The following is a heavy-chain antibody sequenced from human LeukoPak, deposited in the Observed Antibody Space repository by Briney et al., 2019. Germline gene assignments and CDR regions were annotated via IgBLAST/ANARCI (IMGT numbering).Heavy chain of an antibody. CDR1: GFTFSDYY. CDR2: ISTTGSNK. CDR3: ARDRVIAAITLGRGFLRSMDY. J-gene: IGHJ4*02. Sequence: GGSLRLSCAASGFTFSDYYMSWFRQAPGKGLEWVSSISTTGSNKYYADSLKGRFTISRDDAKNSLYLQMNSLRAEDTAVYYCARDRVIAAITLGRGFLRSMDYWGQGTLLSVSS. D-gene: IGHD3-10*01. V-gene: IGHV3-11*01.